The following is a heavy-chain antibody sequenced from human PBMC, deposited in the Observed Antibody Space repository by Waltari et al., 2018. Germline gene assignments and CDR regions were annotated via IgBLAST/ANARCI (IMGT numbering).Heavy chain of an antibody. CDR1: GGSISSSSYY. D-gene: IGHD4-17*01. CDR2: IYYSGST. CDR3: ARNSDLYGDYFSGWYFDL. Sequence: QLQLQESGPGLVKPSETLSLTCTVSGGSISSSSYYWGWIRQPPGKGLEWIGSIYYSGSTYDNPSLTSRVTISVDTSKNQFSLKLSSVTAADTAVYYWARNSDLYGDYFSGWYFDLWGRGTLVTVSS. J-gene: IGHJ2*01. V-gene: IGHV4-39*07.